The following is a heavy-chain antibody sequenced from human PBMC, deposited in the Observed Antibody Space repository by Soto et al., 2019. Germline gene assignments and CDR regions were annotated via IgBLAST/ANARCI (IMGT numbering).Heavy chain of an antibody. V-gene: IGHV3-53*01. CDR2: IYSGGST. J-gene: IGHJ6*02. D-gene: IGHD3-10*01. CDR3: ARDPRAKLRNYYGMDV. CDR1: GFTVSSNY. Sequence: EVQLVESGGGLIQPGGSLRLSCAASGFTVSSNYMSWVRQAPGKGLEWVAVIYSGGSTYYADSVKGRFTISRDNSKNTLYLQMNSLRAEDTAVYYCARDPRAKLRNYYGMDVWGQGTTVTVSS.